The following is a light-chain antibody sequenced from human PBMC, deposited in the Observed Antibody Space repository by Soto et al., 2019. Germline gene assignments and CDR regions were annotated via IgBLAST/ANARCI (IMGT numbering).Light chain of an antibody. J-gene: IGKJ1*01. CDR3: QHYGDSSWT. V-gene: IGKV3-20*01. Sequence: EIVLTQSPGTLCLSPGERATLSCRASQSVSSSYLAWYQQKPGQAPRLLIYGASSRVTGIPARFSGSGSGTDFTLTISRLEPEDFAVYFCQHYGDSSWTFGQGTKVDIK. CDR2: GAS. CDR1: QSVSSSY.